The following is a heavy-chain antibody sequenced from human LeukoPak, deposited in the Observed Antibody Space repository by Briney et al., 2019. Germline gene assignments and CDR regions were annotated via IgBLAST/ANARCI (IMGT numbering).Heavy chain of an antibody. CDR1: GGSFSGYY. CDR2: INHSGSP. J-gene: IGHJ5*02. Sequence: PSETLSLTCAVYGGSFSGYYWSWVRQAPGKGLEWSGEINHSGSPNYNPSLKSRVTISVDTSKNQFSLKLSSVTAADTAVYYCARKLDYDFWSGPLDPWGQGTLVTVSS. CDR3: ARKLDYDFWSGPLDP. V-gene: IGHV4-34*01. D-gene: IGHD3-3*01.